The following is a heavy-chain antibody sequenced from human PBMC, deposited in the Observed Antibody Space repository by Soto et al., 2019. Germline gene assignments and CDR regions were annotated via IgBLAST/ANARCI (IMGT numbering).Heavy chain of an antibody. CDR1: GGSLISYA. J-gene: IGHJ3*02. D-gene: IGHD2-21*01. CDR2: IIPIFGTA. CDR3: ATNPSNVVVHDAFDI. V-gene: IGHV1-69*01. Sequence: SVKVSCTASGGSLISYAIIWVRHAPGQGLEWMGGIIPIFGTANYAQKFQGRVTITADESTSTAYMELSSLRSEDTALYYCATNPSNVVVHDAFDIWGQGTMVTVSS.